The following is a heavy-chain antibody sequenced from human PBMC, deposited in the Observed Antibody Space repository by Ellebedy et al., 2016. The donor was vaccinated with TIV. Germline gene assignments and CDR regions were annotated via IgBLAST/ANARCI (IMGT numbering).Heavy chain of an antibody. Sequence: AASVQVSCKTSGYTFTNYYLHWARQAPGQGLEWLGVINPDDDTTGYARNFRGRVTMTSDTSTSTVYMFLSGLSSEDTAVYYCARDVGGVDAYYRGMDVWGQGTTVIVSS. CDR3: ARDVGGVDAYYRGMDV. CDR1: GYTFTNYY. V-gene: IGHV1-46*01. D-gene: IGHD5/OR15-5a*01. J-gene: IGHJ6*02. CDR2: INPDDDTT.